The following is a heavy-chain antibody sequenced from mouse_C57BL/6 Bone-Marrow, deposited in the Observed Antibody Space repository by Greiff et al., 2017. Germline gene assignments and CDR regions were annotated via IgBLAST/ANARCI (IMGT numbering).Heavy chain of an antibody. CDR2: IHPNSGST. CDR3: ARAYYGNYDDLDY. CDR1: GYTFTSYW. Sequence: VQLQQPGAELVKPGASVKLSCKASGYTFTSYWMHWVKQRPGQGLEWIGMIHPNSGSTNYNEKFKSKATLTVDKSSSTAYMQLSSLTSEDSAIYYCARAYYGNYDDLDYWGQGTTLTVSS. J-gene: IGHJ2*01. V-gene: IGHV1-64*01. D-gene: IGHD2-1*01.